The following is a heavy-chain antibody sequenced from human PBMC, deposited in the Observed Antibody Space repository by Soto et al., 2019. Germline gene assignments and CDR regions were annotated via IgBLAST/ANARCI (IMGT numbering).Heavy chain of an antibody. D-gene: IGHD2-2*03. Sequence: GGSLRLSCAASGFDLHNYWMTWIRHAPGKGLEWVANIKQDGSIKYYLYSVRGRFTISRYNAKNSVYLQMNSLRDEDTAVYYCARIGYSSSPNDYWGQGT. V-gene: IGHV3-7*01. CDR1: GFDLHNYW. J-gene: IGHJ4*03. CDR3: ARIGYSSSPNDY. CDR2: IKQDGSIK.